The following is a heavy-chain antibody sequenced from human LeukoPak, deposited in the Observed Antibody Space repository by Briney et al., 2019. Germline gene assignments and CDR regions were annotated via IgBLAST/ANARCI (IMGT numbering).Heavy chain of an antibody. V-gene: IGHV4-39*07. J-gene: IGHJ6*03. CDR2: IYYSGST. Sequence: SETLSLTCTVSGGSISSSSYYWGWIRQPPGKGLEWIGSIYYSGSTYYNPSLKSRVTISVDTSKNQFSLKLSSVTAADTAVYYCAREFLERRGYYYMDVWGKGTTVTVSS. CDR3: AREFLERRGYYYMDV. CDR1: GGSISSSSYY. D-gene: IGHD1-1*01.